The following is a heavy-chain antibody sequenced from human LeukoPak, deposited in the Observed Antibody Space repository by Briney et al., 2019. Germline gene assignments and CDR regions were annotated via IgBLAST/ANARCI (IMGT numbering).Heavy chain of an antibody. Sequence: SETLSLTCTVCGGPISSGSDYGSWVRQPGGKGRVRIGRICSSGSTNHKPSRKSRVTISVDTSNNQFSLKLNSVTAADTAVYYCARCYYYDTTGYYYFFEYWGQGPLVPVSS. CDR3: ARCYYYDTTGYYYFFEY. CDR1: GGPISSGSDY. CDR2: ICSSGST. V-gene: IGHV4-61*02. J-gene: IGHJ4*02. D-gene: IGHD3-22*01.